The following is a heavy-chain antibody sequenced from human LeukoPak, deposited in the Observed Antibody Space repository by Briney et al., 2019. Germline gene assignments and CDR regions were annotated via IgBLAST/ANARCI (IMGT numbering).Heavy chain of an antibody. CDR1: GFTFSSYG. Sequence: PGGFLRLSCAASGFTFSSYGMHWVRQAPGKGLEWVAFIRYDGSNKYYADSVKGRFTISRDNSKNTLYLQMNSLRAEDTAVYYCAKDTSCSDVVPDAFDIWGQGTMVTVSS. J-gene: IGHJ3*02. CDR2: IRYDGSNK. D-gene: IGHD2-15*01. V-gene: IGHV3-30*02. CDR3: AKDTSCSDVVPDAFDI.